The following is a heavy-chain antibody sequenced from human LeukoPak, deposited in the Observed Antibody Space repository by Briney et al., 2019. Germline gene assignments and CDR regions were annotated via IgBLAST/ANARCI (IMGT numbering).Heavy chain of an antibody. V-gene: IGHV3-74*01. CDR2: INTDGSST. D-gene: IGHD3-16*01. Sequence: GGSLRLSCAASGFTFSSYWMHWVRQAPGKGLVWVSRINTDGSSTSYADSVKGRFTISRDNAKNTLYLQMNSLRAEDTAVYYCLGGGNRDYYYYMDVWGKGTTVTVSS. CDR3: LGGGNRDYYYYMDV. J-gene: IGHJ6*03. CDR1: GFTFSSYW.